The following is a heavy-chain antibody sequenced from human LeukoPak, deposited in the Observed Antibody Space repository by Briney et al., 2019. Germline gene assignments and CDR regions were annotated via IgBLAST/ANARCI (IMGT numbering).Heavy chain of an antibody. CDR1: GGSISSRSYY. J-gene: IGHJ4*02. CDR3: ARDQLRGTHFDN. CDR2: IDYSGNT. V-gene: IGHV4-39*02. D-gene: IGHD1-14*01. Sequence: PSETLSLTCTVSGGSISSRSYYWGWIRQPPGKGLEWIGSIDYSGNTFYNPSLNSRVTMSVDTSKNHFSLKLSSVTAADTAEYYCARDQLRGTHFDNWGQGTLVTVSS.